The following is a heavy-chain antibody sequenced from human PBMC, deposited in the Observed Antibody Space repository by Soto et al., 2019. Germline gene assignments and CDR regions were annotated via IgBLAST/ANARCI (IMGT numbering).Heavy chain of an antibody. V-gene: IGHV3-23*01. Sequence: EVQLLESGGGLTQPGGSLRLSCAASGFIFSDYAMYWVRQAPGKGLEWVSVISGSDGTTYYADSVGGRFTMSRDNSRNTIYLQMMSLRAEDTAVYYCAKVIGGSESYWGGSHYYYALDVWGQGTTVTVSS. CDR2: ISGSDGTT. CDR1: GFIFSDYA. D-gene: IGHD3-10*01. J-gene: IGHJ6*02. CDR3: AKVIGGSESYWGGSHYYYALDV.